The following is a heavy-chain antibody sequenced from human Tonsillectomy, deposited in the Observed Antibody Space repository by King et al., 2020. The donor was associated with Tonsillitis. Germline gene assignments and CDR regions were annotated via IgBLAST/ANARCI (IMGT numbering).Heavy chain of an antibody. CDR3: IKGSERGAGGQFDE. J-gene: IGHJ4*02. CDR1: GFNFSDYA. D-gene: IGHD6-25*01. Sequence: VQLVESGGGLVQPGRSLRLSCAASGFNFSDYAMHWVRQVPGKGLEWVSGISYNGGSTLYVDSVKGRFSVSRDNAKNSLYLQMNSLRREDTAFYYCIKGSERGAGGQFDEWGQGTLVTVSS. CDR2: ISYNGGST. V-gene: IGHV3-9*01.